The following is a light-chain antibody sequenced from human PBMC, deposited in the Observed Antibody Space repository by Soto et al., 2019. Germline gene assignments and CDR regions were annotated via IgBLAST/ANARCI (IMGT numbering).Light chain of an antibody. CDR1: SSDVGGYKF. Sequence: QSVLTQPPSASESPGQSVTISCTGTSSDVGGYKFVSWYQQHPGKAPKLIIYEVIKRPSGVPDRFSGSKSGNTASLTVSGLQAEDEGDYYCSSYGGSNNLVFGGGTKLTVL. J-gene: IGLJ2*01. CDR3: SSYGGSNNLV. V-gene: IGLV2-8*01. CDR2: EVI.